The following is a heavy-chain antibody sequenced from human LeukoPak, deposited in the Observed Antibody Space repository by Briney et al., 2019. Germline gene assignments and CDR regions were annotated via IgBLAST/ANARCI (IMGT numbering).Heavy chain of an antibody. CDR1: GGSISSYY. D-gene: IGHD6-6*01. V-gene: IGHV4-59*12. Sequence: SETLSLTCTVSGGSISSYYWSWIRQPPGKGLEWIGYIYYSGSTNYNPSLKSRVTISVDTSKNQFSLKLTSVTAADTAVYYCARGRGAARSRSYYYGMDVWGQGTTVTVSS. CDR2: IYYSGST. CDR3: ARGRGAARSRSYYYGMDV. J-gene: IGHJ6*02.